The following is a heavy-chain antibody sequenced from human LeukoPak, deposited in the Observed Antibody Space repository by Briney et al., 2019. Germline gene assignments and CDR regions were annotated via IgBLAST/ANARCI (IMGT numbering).Heavy chain of an antibody. CDR3: ARLAAISGSDYPDD. CDR1: GVSISSYY. D-gene: IGHD1-26*01. Sequence: SETLSLTCTVSGVSISSYYWSWIRQPPGKGLEWIGYIFYSENTIYNPSLKSRVTISVDTSKNHFSLRLRSVTAADTAVYYCARLAAISGSDYPDDWGQGTLVTVSS. V-gene: IGHV4-59*08. J-gene: IGHJ4*02. CDR2: IFYSENT.